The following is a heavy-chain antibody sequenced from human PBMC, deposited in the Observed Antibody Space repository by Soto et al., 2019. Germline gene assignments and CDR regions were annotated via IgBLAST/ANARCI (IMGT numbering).Heavy chain of an antibody. CDR2: IDPKSGDT. CDR1: EYSFTGHY. D-gene: IGHD3-22*01. CDR3: ARDYDKSGYDYFDP. V-gene: IGHV1-2*02. Sequence: GASVKVSCKASEYSFTGHYLHWVRQAPGQGLEWMGWIDPKSGDTKYAPKFQDRVTMTSDTSISTAYMDLTNLRYDDTAVYYCARDYDKSGYDYFDPWGQGTLVTVS. J-gene: IGHJ5*02.